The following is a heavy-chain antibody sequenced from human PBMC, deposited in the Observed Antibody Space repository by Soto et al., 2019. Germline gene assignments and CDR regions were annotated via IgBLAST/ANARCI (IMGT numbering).Heavy chain of an antibody. V-gene: IGHV3-33*01. CDR2: IWNDGSNE. CDR3: ARDQTDSGGYSDS. D-gene: IGHD3-22*01. CDR1: GFNFSSYG. J-gene: IGHJ4*02. Sequence: QVQLVESGGGVVQPGGSLRLSCEASGFNFSSYGIHWVRQAPGKGLEWVAIIWNDGSNEYYADSVKGRFTISRDNSKNTVYLQVSKLRAEDTAVYFCARDQTDSGGYSDSWGQGTLVTGSS.